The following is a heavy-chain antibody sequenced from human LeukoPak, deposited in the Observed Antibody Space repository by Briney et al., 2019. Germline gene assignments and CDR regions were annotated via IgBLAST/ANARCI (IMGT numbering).Heavy chain of an antibody. CDR1: GFTFSSYG. J-gene: IGHJ4*02. Sequence: PGGSPRLSCAASGFTFSSYGMYWVRQAPGKGLEWVSYISFSGSNVHYADSVKGRFTISRDNSKSTLFLQMNSLRPEDTAVYYCAKPTTGSPTAAGLDYWAREPWSPSRQ. V-gene: IGHV3-30*02. CDR3: AKPTTGSPTAAGLDY. CDR2: ISFSGSNV. D-gene: IGHD1-1*01.